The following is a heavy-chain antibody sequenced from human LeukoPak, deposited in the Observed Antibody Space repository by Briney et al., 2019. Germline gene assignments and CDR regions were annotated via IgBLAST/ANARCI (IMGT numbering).Heavy chain of an antibody. CDR3: AKGNWRYFDY. V-gene: IGHV3-23*01. D-gene: IGHD1-1*01. CDR2: ISGSGGST. Sequence: GGSLRLSCEASGFIFRSYSMNWVRQAPGKGLEWVSAISGSGGSTYYADSVKGRFTISRDNSKNTLYLQMNSLGADDTAVYYCAKGNWRYFDYWGQGTLVTVSS. J-gene: IGHJ4*02. CDR1: GFIFRSYS.